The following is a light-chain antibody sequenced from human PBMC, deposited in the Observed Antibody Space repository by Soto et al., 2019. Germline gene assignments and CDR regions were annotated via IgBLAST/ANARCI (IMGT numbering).Light chain of an antibody. J-gene: IGKJ2*01. V-gene: IGKV3-11*01. CDR1: QSVSSY. CDR3: QQRVYT. CDR2: DAS. Sequence: EIVLTQSPATLSLSPGERATLSCRASQSVSSYLAWYQQKPGQAPRLLIYDASSRATGIPARFSGGGSGTDFTRTISSLEPEDFAVYYCQQRVYTFGQGTKLEIK.